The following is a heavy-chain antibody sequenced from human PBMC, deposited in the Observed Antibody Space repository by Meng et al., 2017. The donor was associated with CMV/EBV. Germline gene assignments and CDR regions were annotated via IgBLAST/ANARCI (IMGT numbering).Heavy chain of an antibody. CDR2: IKSKYAGGTS. V-gene: IGHV3-15*02. CDR1: GFSFSPTW. CDR3: TATHHSDSSGKY. Sequence: EVELVASGGASVKSGGSLSLSCAASGFSFSPTWISWIRQAPGKGLEWVGRIKSKYAGGTSEYAAPVTGRFSISRDDSINTLYLQMNSLKTEDTAVYYCTATHHSDSSGKYWGQGTLVTVSS. D-gene: IGHD3-22*01. J-gene: IGHJ4*02.